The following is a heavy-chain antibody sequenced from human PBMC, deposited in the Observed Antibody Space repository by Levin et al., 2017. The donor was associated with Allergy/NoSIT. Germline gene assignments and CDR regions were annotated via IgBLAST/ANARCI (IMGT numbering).Heavy chain of an antibody. CDR1: GFTFTSYS. J-gene: IGHJ5*02. V-gene: IGHV1-3*01. Sequence: ASVKVSCRASGFTFTSYSFYWVRQAPGQGLELMGWINAGNGDTKYSQKFQGRVTFTRDTSATTVYMEVISLRSEDTALYYCARSLRSGWIEDCFDPWGQGTLVTVSS. CDR2: INAGNGDT. CDR3: ARSLRSGWIEDCFDP. D-gene: IGHD6-19*01.